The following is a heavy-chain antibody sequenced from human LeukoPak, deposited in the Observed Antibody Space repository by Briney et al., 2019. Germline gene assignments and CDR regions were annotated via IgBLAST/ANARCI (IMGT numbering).Heavy chain of an antibody. CDR3: AKVHPIGSSWYFDY. Sequence: AAVKVSCKASGYTFTSYGISWVRQAPGQGLEWMGWISAYNGNTNYAQKLQGGVTMTTDTSTSTAYMELRSLRSDDTAVYYCAKVHPIGSSWYFDYWGQGTLVTVSS. J-gene: IGHJ4*02. V-gene: IGHV1-18*01. CDR1: GYTFTSYG. CDR2: ISAYNGNT. D-gene: IGHD6-13*01.